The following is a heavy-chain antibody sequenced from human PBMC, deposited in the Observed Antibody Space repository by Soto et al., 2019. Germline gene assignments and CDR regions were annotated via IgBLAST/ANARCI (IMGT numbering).Heavy chain of an antibody. V-gene: IGHV5-51*01. CDR3: ARRNYGSGGGYGMDV. CDR2: IYPGDSDT. D-gene: IGHD3-10*01. J-gene: IGHJ6*02. Sequence: PGESLKISCKGPGYSFTSYWIGWVRQMPGKGLEWMGIIYPGDSDTRYSPSFQGQVTISADKSISTAYLQWSSLKASDTAMYYCARRNYGSGGGYGMDVWGQGTTVTVSS. CDR1: GYSFTSYW.